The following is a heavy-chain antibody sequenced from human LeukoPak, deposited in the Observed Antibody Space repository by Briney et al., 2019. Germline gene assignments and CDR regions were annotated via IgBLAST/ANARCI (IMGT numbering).Heavy chain of an antibody. J-gene: IGHJ3*02. CDR2: ISSSTSTI. Sequence: GGSLRLSCAASGFTFSTYSMNWVRQAPGKGLEWVSYISSSTSTIYYANSVEGRFTISRDNAKNSLYLQTNSLRDEDTAVYYCARVPRLDAFDIWGQGTMVTVSS. V-gene: IGHV3-48*02. CDR3: ARVPRLDAFDI. CDR1: GFTFSTYS.